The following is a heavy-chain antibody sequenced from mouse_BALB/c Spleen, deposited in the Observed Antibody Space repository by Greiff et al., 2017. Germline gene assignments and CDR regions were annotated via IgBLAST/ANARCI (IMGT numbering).Heavy chain of an antibody. V-gene: IGHV5-17*02. J-gene: IGHJ4*01. D-gene: IGHD1-1*01. CDR1: GFTFSSFG. Sequence: DVQLQESGGGLVQPGGSRKLSCAASGFTFSSFGMHWVRQAPEKGLEWVAYISSGSSTIYYADTVKGRFTISRDNPKNTLFLQMTSLRSEDTAMYYCARNYDYAMDYWGQGTSVTVSS. CDR2: ISSGSSTI. CDR3: ARNYDYAMDY.